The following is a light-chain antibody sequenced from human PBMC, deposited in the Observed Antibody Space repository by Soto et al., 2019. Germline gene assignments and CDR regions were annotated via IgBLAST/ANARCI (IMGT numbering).Light chain of an antibody. CDR1: QSLSSSY. CDR2: GAA. V-gene: IGKV3-20*01. CDR3: KLYGSLLHT. Sequence: LSISLVTLSLTKRERATLSCRASQSLSSSYLAWYQQKPGQAPRVLIAGAATSATGIPDRFMSSGSGTDFTLTICSLEAEDVIGDCSKLYGSLLHTFCEGTIVDI. J-gene: IGKJ4*01.